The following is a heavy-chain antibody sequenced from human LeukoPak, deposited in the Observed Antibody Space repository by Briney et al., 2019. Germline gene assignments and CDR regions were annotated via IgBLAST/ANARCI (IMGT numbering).Heavy chain of an antibody. CDR1: GGSISSSSYY. V-gene: IGHV4-39*01. D-gene: IGHD6-19*01. CDR3: ARGIAVAGYFDY. J-gene: IGHJ4*02. CDR2: IYYSGST. Sequence: PSETLSLTCTVPGGSISSSSYYWGWIRQPPGKGLEWIGSIYYSGSTYYNPSLKSRVTISVDTSKNQFSLKLSSVTAADTAVYYCARGIAVAGYFDYWGQGTLVTVSS.